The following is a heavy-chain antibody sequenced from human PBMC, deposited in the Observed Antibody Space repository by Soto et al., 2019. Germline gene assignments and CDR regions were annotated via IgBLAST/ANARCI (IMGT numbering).Heavy chain of an antibody. CDR1: GYSFTSYW. V-gene: IGHV5-10-1*01. J-gene: IGHJ3*02. CDR3: ATRGVAYCGGDCYSYYDAFDI. CDR2: IDPSDSYT. D-gene: IGHD2-21*02. Sequence: GESLKISCKGSGYSFTSYWISWVRQMPGKGLEWMGRIDPSDSYTNYSPSFQGHVTISADKSISTAYLQWSSPKASDTAMYYCATRGVAYCGGDCYSYYDAFDIWGQGTMVTVSS.